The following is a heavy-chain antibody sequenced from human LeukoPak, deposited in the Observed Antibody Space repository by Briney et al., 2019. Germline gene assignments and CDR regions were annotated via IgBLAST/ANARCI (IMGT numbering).Heavy chain of an antibody. CDR1: GFTFSSYA. V-gene: IGHV3-64*01. Sequence: GGSLRLSCAASGFTFSSYAMHWVRQAPGKGLEYVSAISSNGGSTLYANSVKGRCTISRDNSKNTLYLQMGSLRAEDMAVYYCARVDLLGYDYWGQGTLVTVFS. CDR2: ISSNGGST. CDR3: ARVDLLGYDY. J-gene: IGHJ4*02. D-gene: IGHD1-26*01.